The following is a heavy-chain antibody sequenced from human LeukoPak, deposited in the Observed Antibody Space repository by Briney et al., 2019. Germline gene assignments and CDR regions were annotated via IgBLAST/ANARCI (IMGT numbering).Heavy chain of an antibody. CDR2: MNPDSSKT. V-gene: IGHV1-8*01. CDR3: ARGLVGSSPSS. CDR1: GYTFTSYD. D-gene: IGHD6-6*01. J-gene: IGHJ5*02. Sequence: ASVKVSCKASGYTFTSYDINWVRQATGQGLEWMGCMNPDSSKTGSAQKCQGRVSMTRNTSITTAYMELSSLRSEDTAVYYCARGLVGSSPSSWGQGTLVTVSS.